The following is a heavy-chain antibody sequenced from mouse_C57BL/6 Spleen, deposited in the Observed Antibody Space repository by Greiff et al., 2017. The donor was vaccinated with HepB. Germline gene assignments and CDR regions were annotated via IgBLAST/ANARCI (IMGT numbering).Heavy chain of an antibody. CDR1: GFTFSSYT. CDR2: ISGGGGNT. Sequence: EVQGVESGGGLVKPGGSLKLSCAASGFTFSSYTMSWVRQTPEKRLEWVATISGGGGNTYYPDSVKGRFTISRDSAKNTLYLQMSSLRSEDTALYYCAGLYYYGKGAMDYWGQGTSVTVSS. V-gene: IGHV5-9*01. D-gene: IGHD1-1*01. J-gene: IGHJ4*01. CDR3: AGLYYYGKGAMDY.